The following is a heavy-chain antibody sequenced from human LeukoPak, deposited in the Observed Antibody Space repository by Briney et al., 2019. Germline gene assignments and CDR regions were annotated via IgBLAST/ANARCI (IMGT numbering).Heavy chain of an antibody. CDR1: GGSISSYY. J-gene: IGHJ4*02. Sequence: SETLSLTCTVSGGSISSYYWSWIRQPAGKGLEWIGRIYTSGSNNYNPSLKSRVTISVDKSKNQFSLKLSSVTAADTAVYYCARVNYYDSSGYLTSYYFDYWGQGTLVTVSS. V-gene: IGHV4-4*07. D-gene: IGHD3-22*01. CDR2: IYTSGSN. CDR3: ARVNYYDSSGYLTSYYFDY.